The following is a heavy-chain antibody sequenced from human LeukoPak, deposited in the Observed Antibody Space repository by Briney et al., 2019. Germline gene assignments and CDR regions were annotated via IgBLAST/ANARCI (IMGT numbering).Heavy chain of an antibody. J-gene: IGHJ2*01. Sequence: SETLSLTCAVYGGSFSGYYWSWIRQPPGKGLEWIGEINHSGSTNYNPSLTSRVTISVDTCKSQFSLKLSSVTAAGTDVYYCEREYHSDYPAWYFDLWGRGTLVTAS. D-gene: IGHD3-16*01. CDR2: INHSGST. CDR1: GGSFSGYY. V-gene: IGHV4-34*01. CDR3: EREYHSDYPAWYFDL.